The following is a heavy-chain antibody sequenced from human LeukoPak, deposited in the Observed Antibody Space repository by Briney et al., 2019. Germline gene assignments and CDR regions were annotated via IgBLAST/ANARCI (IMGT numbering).Heavy chain of an antibody. Sequence: PGGSLRLSCAASGFTFSSYGMHWVRQAPGKGLEWVSAISGSGGSTYYADSVKGRFTISRDNSKNTLYLQMNSLRAEDTAVYYCAKSSGWYFRVLDYWGQGTLVTVSS. J-gene: IGHJ4*02. CDR3: AKSSGWYFRVLDY. D-gene: IGHD6-19*01. V-gene: IGHV3-23*01. CDR1: GFTFSSYG. CDR2: ISGSGGST.